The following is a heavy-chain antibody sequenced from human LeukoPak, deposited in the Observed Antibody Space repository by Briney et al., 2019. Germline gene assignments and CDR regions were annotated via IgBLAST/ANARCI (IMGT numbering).Heavy chain of an antibody. Sequence: ASVKVSCKASGYTFTSYGISWVRQAPGQGLEWMGWISAYNGNTNYAQKLQGRVTMTTDTSTSTAYMELRSLRSDDTAVYYCARRSIIAAAGDAFDIWGQGTMVTVSS. CDR2: ISAYNGNT. CDR3: ARRSIIAAAGDAFDI. D-gene: IGHD6-13*01. CDR1: GYTFTSYG. V-gene: IGHV1-18*01. J-gene: IGHJ3*02.